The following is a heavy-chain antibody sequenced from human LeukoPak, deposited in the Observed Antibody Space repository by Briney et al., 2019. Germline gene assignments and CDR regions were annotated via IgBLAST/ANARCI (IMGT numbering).Heavy chain of an antibody. CDR2: IWYDGSNK. V-gene: IGHV3-33*06. Sequence: PGGSLRLSCAASGFTFSSYGMHWVRQAPGKGLEWVAVIWYDGSNKYYADSVKGRFTISRDNSKHTLYLQMNSLRAEDTAVYYCAKVSLEWLLFDWGQGTLVTVSS. CDR3: AKVSLEWLLFD. J-gene: IGHJ4*02. CDR1: GFTFSSYG. D-gene: IGHD3-3*01.